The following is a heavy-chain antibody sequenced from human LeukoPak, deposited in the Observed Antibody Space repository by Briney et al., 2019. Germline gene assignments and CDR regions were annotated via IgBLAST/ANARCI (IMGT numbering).Heavy chain of an antibody. CDR2: INPNSGGT. V-gene: IGHV1-2*02. Sequence: ASVKVSCKASGYTFTDYYMRWMRQAPGQGLEWMGWINPNSGGTNYAQKFQGRVIMTRDSSISTAYMELSRLRSDDTAVYYCARLSGSYVSHFDYWGQGTLVTVSS. D-gene: IGHD1-26*01. CDR3: ARLSGSYVSHFDY. CDR1: GYTFTDYY. J-gene: IGHJ4*02.